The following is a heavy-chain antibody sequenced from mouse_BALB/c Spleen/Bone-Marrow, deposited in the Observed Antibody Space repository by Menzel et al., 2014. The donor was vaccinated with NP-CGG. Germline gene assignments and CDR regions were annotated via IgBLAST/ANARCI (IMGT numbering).Heavy chain of an antibody. CDR1: GFTFNTYA. CDR3: VRHGYFGNYYYALDY. V-gene: IGHV10-1*02. CDR2: IRSKSNNYAT. D-gene: IGHD2-1*01. J-gene: IGHJ4*01. Sequence: EVKLQESGGGLVQPKGSLKLPCAASGFTFNTYAMNWVRRAPGKGLEWVARIRSKSNNYATYYADSVKDRFTISRDDSQNMLYLQMNNLKTEDTAMYYCVRHGYFGNYYYALDYWGQGTSVTVSS.